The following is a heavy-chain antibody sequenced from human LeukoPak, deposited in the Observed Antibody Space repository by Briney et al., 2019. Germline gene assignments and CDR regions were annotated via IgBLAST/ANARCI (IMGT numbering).Heavy chain of an antibody. V-gene: IGHV3-7*03. D-gene: IGHD6-13*01. J-gene: IGHJ3*02. CDR3: ARDPRFGRGSSSDAFDI. CDR1: GFPFSSYW. Sequence: GGSLRLSCVASGFPFSSYWMSWVRQAPGKGLEWVANIKQDGSDKYYVDSVKGRFTISRDNAKNTLYLQMNSLRAEDTAVYYCARDPRFGRGSSSDAFDIWGQGTKVTVSS. CDR2: IKQDGSDK.